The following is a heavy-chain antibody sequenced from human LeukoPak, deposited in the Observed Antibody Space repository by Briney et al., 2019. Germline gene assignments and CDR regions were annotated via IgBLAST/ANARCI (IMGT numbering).Heavy chain of an antibody. Sequence: SVKVSCKASGGTFSSYAISWVRQAPGQGLEWMGGIIPIFGTANYARKFQGRVTITADESTSTAYMELSSLRSEDTAVYYCARGYCSSTSCPQYYYYGMDVWGKGTTVTVSS. D-gene: IGHD2-2*01. CDR1: GGTFSSYA. CDR2: IIPIFGTA. CDR3: ARGYCSSTSCPQYYYYGMDV. J-gene: IGHJ6*04. V-gene: IGHV1-69*13.